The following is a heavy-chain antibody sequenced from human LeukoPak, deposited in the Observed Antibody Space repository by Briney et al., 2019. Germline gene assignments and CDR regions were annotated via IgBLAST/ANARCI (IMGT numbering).Heavy chain of an antibody. CDR2: IYPRDSDT. D-gene: IGHD3-10*01. Sequence: GESLKISCKGSGYSFTSYWIGWVGQMPGKGLEWVGMIYPRDSDTRYSSSFQGQVTISADKSISTAYLQWSSLKASDIAMYYCARHDNYYGSGTYYPPIDYWGQGTLITVSS. CDR3: ARHDNYYGSGTYYPPIDY. CDR1: GYSFTSYW. V-gene: IGHV5-51*01. J-gene: IGHJ4*02.